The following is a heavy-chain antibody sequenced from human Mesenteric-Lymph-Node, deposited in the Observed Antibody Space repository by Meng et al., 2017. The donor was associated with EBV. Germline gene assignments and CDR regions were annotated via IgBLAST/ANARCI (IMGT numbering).Heavy chain of an antibody. V-gene: IGHV1-46*01. J-gene: IGHJ5*02. CDR1: GYAFTSHY. D-gene: IGHD5/OR15-5a*01. Sequence: QVQLVQSGTEDKQPGASVKVSCKGTGYAFTSHYMQWSREALGQALGRTLVSIANGDRTINEQKFQDRGTRPRAMSTTTDYMELISLRSEDTAVYSCARDVYESVKAWWLDLWGQGTLVTVSS. CDR3: ARDVYESVKAWWLDL. CDR2: SIANGDRT.